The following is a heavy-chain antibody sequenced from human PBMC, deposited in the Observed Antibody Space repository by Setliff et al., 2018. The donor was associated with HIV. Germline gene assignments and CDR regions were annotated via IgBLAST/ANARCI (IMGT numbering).Heavy chain of an antibody. D-gene: IGHD6-6*01. Sequence: GGSLRLSCAASGFTFRNYGMHWVRQAPGKGLEWVAFIRLDGSDKFYADSVKGRFTISRDNSKNTLFLQVNSLRAGDTALYYCAKVRGDTRSSPYVDFWGQGTPVTVSS. J-gene: IGHJ4*02. CDR1: GFTFRNYG. V-gene: IGHV3-30*02. CDR2: IRLDGSDK. CDR3: AKVRGDTRSSPYVDF.